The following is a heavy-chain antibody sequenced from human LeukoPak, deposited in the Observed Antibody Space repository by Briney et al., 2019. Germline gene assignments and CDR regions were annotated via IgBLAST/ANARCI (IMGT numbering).Heavy chain of an antibody. CDR2: IIPIFGTA. CDR3: ARHGSDTAMVTDDAFDI. CDR1: GGTFSSYA. J-gene: IGHJ3*02. Sequence: ASVMVSCKASGGTFSSYAISWVRQAPGQGLEWMGGIIPIFGTANYAQKFQGRVTITADETTSTAYMELSSLRSEDTAVYYCARHGSDTAMVTDDAFDIWGQGTMVTVSS. D-gene: IGHD5-18*01. V-gene: IGHV1-69*13.